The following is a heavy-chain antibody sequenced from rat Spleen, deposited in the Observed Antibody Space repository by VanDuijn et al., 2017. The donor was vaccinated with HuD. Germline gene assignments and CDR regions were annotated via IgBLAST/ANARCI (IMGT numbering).Heavy chain of an antibody. CDR2: ISYDGSST. D-gene: IGHD1-3*01. CDR3: TTGDLW. V-gene: IGHV5-20*01. Sequence: EVQLVESGGGLVQPGRSMKLSCAASGFTFSNYDMAWVRQAPTKGLGWVASISYDGSSTYYRDSVKGRFTISRDNAKSTLYLQMDSLRSEDTATYYCTTGDLWWGQGVMVTVSS. CDR1: GFTFSNYD. J-gene: IGHJ2*01.